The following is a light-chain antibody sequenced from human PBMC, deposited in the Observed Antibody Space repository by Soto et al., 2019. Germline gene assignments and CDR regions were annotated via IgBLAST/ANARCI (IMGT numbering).Light chain of an antibody. J-gene: IGKJ1*01. CDR1: QSVSNN. V-gene: IGKV3-15*01. CDR3: QQYNNWPRT. CDR2: GAS. Sequence: EIGMTQSPATLSVSPGERATLSCRPSQSVSNNLVWYQQKPGQAPRLLIYGASTRATGIPARFSGSGSGTEFPLTISSLQSEDFAIYYCQQYNNWPRTFGQGTKVEI.